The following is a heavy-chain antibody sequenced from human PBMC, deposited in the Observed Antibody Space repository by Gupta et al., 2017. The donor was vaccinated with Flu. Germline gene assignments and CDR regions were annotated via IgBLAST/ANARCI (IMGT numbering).Heavy chain of an antibody. Sequence: EVQLVESGGGLVQPGGSLRLSFAASGFTFSDYWMTWVRRAPGNGWEWGAKINQDGTTKNDVDALKGRFTVSRDNAKNSLYLQMDSLRAEDTAVYFCARNLGWEQFDFWGQGTLVTVSS. J-gene: IGHJ5*01. CDR2: INQDGTTK. V-gene: IGHV3-7*01. CDR1: GFTFSDYW. CDR3: ARNLGWEQFDF. D-gene: IGHD1/OR15-1a*01.